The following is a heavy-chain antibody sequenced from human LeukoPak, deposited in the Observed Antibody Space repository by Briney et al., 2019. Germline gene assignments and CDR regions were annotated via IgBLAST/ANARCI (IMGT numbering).Heavy chain of an antibody. V-gene: IGHV4-61*01. J-gene: IGHJ4*02. D-gene: IGHD3-22*01. Sequence: SETLPLTCTDSGGSVSSNIYYWNWTRQPPGKGLEWIGYIYYSGSTNYNPSLKSRVTISVDTSKNQFSLKLTSLTAADTAVYYCAREGSSGYLGGWGQGTLVTVSS. CDR1: GGSVSSNIYY. CDR3: AREGSSGYLGG. CDR2: IYYSGST.